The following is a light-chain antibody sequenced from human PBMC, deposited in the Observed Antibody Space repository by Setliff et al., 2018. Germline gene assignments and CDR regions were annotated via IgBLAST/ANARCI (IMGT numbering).Light chain of an antibody. Sequence: ALTQPPSASGSPGQSLTISCTGTSCDIGAYNSVSWYQQHPGKAPKLLIYEVTKRPSGVPDRFSGSKSGNTASLTVSGLQADDEADYFCCSYAASYNPYVFGSGTKV. CDR1: SCDIGAYNS. CDR2: EVT. V-gene: IGLV2-8*01. CDR3: CSYAASYNPYV. J-gene: IGLJ1*01.